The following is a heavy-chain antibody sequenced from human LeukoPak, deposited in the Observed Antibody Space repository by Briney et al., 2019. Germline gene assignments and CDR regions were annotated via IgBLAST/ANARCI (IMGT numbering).Heavy chain of an antibody. CDR3: VGTIASRGSEY. V-gene: IGHV3-74*01. J-gene: IGHJ4*02. CDR2: LPPDELGI. Sequence: PGGSLRLSCAASGFTFTNYWMHWVRQAPGMGLVWVSRLPPDELGIIYADSVKGRFTVFRDNAKNTVYLQMNNLRVDDTAMYYCVGTIASRGSEYWGQGALVTVSS. CDR1: GFTFTNYW. D-gene: IGHD6-6*01.